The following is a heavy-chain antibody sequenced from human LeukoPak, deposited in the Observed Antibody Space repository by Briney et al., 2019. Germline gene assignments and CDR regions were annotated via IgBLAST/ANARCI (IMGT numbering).Heavy chain of an antibody. CDR2: ISDSGSLT. V-gene: IGHV3-23*01. J-gene: IGHJ4*02. CDR1: GFAFSSQA. D-gene: IGHD6-19*01. Sequence: GGSLRLSCAASGFAFSSQAMGWVRQAPGKGLEWVSVISDSGSLTYYADSVKGRFTISRDNSKKTLFLQLNSLRAEDTAVYYCAKDARRTNGWYYFDYWGQGALVTVSS. CDR3: AKDARRTNGWYYFDY.